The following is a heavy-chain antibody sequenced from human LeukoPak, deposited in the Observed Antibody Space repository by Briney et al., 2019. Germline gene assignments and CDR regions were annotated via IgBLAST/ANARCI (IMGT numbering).Heavy chain of an antibody. V-gene: IGHV3-15*01. D-gene: IGHD6-19*01. CDR3: TTLPRPSVAVTGY. CDR2: IKSKTDGGTT. Sequence: GGSLRLSCAASGFTFSNAWMSWVRQAPGKGLEWVGRIKSKTDGGTTDYAAPVKGRFTISRDDSKNTQYLQMNSLKTEDTAVYYCTTLPRPSVAVTGYWGQGTLVTVSS. CDR1: GFTFSNAW. J-gene: IGHJ4*02.